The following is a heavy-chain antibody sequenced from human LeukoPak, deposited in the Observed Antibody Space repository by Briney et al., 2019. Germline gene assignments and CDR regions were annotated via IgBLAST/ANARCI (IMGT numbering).Heavy chain of an antibody. CDR1: GYSFTTYW. Sequence: GESLKISCKGSGYSFTTYWITWVRQMPGKGLQWMGRIDPSDSYTNDSPSFQGHVTISADKSISTAYLQWSSLKASDTAVYYCARPGERSRRDWNLDQWGQGTLVTVSS. J-gene: IGHJ4*02. V-gene: IGHV5-10-1*01. CDR2: IDPSDSYT. D-gene: IGHD1-1*01. CDR3: ARPGERSRRDWNLDQ.